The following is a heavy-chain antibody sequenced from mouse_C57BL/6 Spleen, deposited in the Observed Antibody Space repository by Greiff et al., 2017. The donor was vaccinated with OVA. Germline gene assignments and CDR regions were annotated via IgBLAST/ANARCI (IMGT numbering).Heavy chain of an antibody. CDR1: GYSITSGYY. CDR2: ISYDGSN. V-gene: IGHV3-6*01. J-gene: IGHJ1*03. CDR3: ASLYSNYVWYFDV. Sequence: EVQLQESGPGLVKPSQSLSLTCSVTGYSITSGYYWNWIRQFPGNKLEWMGYISYDGSNNYNPSLKNRISITRDTSKNQFFLKLNSVTTEDTATYYCASLYSNYVWYFDVWGTGTTVTVSS. D-gene: IGHD2-5*01.